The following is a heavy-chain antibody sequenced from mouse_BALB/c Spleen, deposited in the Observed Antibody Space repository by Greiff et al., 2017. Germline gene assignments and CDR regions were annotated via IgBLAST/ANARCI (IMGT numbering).Heavy chain of an antibody. J-gene: IGHJ4*01. CDR3: IYGSSPYAMDY. D-gene: IGHD1-1*01. CDR2: IDPENGNT. Sequence: VQLKQSGAELVRPGALVKLSCKASGFNIKDYYMHWVKQRPEQGLEWIGWIDPENGNTIYDPKFQGKASITADTSSNTAYLQLSSLTSEDTAVYYCIYGSSPYAMDYWGQGTSVTVSS. V-gene: IGHV14-1*02. CDR1: GFNIKDYY.